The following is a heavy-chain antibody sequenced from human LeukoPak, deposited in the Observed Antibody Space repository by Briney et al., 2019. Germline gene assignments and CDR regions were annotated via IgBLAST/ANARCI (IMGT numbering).Heavy chain of an antibody. Sequence: SETLSLTCTVSGGSISSYYWIWIRQPPGRGLEWIGYIYYTGSTTYNPSLKSRLTISVDTSKSQFSLKLNSVTAADTAVYYCARDIRIIATTVVKNHIDCWGQGTLVTVSS. J-gene: IGHJ4*02. CDR3: ARDIRIIATTVVKNHIDC. V-gene: IGHV4-59*12. CDR2: IYYTGST. CDR1: GGSISSYY. D-gene: IGHD1-26*01.